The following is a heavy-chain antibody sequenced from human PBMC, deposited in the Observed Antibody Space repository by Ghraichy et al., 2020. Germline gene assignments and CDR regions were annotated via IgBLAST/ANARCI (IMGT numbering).Heavy chain of an antibody. CDR3: ATDREGIAPIGTWAMDV. CDR1: GYTLTEVS. J-gene: IGHJ6*01. CDR2: FHPEDGEI. V-gene: IGHV1-24*01. D-gene: IGHD6-13*01. Sequence: ASVKVSCKVSGYTLTEVSMHWVRQAPGKGLEWMGGFHPEDGEIIYAQKFQGRFTMTEETSIDTICMKLSSLRSEDTAVYYCATDREGIAPIGTWAMDVWGQGTTVTGSS.